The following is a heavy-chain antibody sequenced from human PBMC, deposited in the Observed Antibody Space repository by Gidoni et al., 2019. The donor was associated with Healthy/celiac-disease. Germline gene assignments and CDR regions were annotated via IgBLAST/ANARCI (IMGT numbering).Heavy chain of an antibody. D-gene: IGHD3-22*01. J-gene: IGHJ4*02. Sequence: EVQLVESGGGMVKPGGSLRLSCAASGFTFSSYSMTWVRQAPGKGLEWVSSISSSSSYIYYADSVKGRFTISRDNAKNSLYLQMNSLRAEDTAVYYCARVVLEYGGWYDSSGYYYGHFDYWGQGTLVTVSS. CDR1: GFTFSSYS. CDR2: ISSSSSYI. CDR3: ARVVLEYGGWYDSSGYYYGHFDY. V-gene: IGHV3-21*01.